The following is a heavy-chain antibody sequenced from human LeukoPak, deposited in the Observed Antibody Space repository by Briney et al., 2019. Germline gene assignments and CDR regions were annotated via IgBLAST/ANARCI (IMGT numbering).Heavy chain of an antibody. D-gene: IGHD3-3*01. Sequence: GGSLRLSCAASGFIFTNFFMSWVRQAPGKGLEWVASIKHDGSEKYYVDSVRCRFTISRDNTKILLYLQMSSLRAEDKAVYYCATDRGWRTSGYYLYYFEYWGQGTLVTFSS. CDR1: GFIFTNFF. V-gene: IGHV3-7*01. CDR2: IKHDGSEK. J-gene: IGHJ4*02. CDR3: ATDRGWRTSGYYLYYFEY.